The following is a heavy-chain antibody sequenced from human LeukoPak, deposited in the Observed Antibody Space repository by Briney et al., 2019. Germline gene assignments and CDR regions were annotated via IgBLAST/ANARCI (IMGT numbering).Heavy chain of an antibody. CDR2: ISGDGSST. J-gene: IGHJ2*01. CDR1: GFSFSSHW. D-gene: IGHD3-22*01. V-gene: IGHV3-74*03. CDR3: ARQPDKYDSSGYYYFLLKYWYFDL. Sequence: AGGSLRLSCAASGFSFSSHWMHWVRQAPGKGLEWVSRISGDGSSTAYVDSVKGRFTISRDNAKNSLYLQMNSLRAEDTAVYYCARQPDKYDSSGYYYFLLKYWYFDLWGRGTLVTVSS.